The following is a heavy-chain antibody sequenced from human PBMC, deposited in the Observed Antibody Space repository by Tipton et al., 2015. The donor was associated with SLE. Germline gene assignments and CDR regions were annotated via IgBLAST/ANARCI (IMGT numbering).Heavy chain of an antibody. CDR2: IYYSGST. J-gene: IGHJ5*02. D-gene: IGHD3-3*01. CDR3: ARGVISAVPQGLDP. CDR1: GGSISSHY. Sequence: TLSLTCTVSGGSISSHYWSWIRQPPGKGLEYIGYIYYSGSTIYNPSLKSRVTISVDTSKNQFSLKLSSVTAADTAVYYCARGVISAVPQGLDPWGQGTLVTVSS. V-gene: IGHV4-59*11.